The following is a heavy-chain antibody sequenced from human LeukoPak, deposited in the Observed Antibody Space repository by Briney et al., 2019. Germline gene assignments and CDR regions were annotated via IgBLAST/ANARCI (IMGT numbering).Heavy chain of an antibody. CDR2: IKYDGFEK. V-gene: IGHV3-7*01. Sequence: GGSLRLSCAASGFSFSNYWMSWVRQAPGKGLEWVANIKYDGFEKYSVDSVKGRFTISRDNAKNSLYLQMNSLRAEDTAVYYCTRVGTIRPNWFDPWGQGTLVTVSS. CDR3: TRVGTIRPNWFDP. CDR1: GFSFSNYW. D-gene: IGHD2-21*01. J-gene: IGHJ5*02.